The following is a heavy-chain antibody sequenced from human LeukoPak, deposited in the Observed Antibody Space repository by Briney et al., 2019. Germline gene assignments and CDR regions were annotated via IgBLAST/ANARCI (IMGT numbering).Heavy chain of an antibody. V-gene: IGHV1-18*01. Sequence: GASVKVSCKASGYTFTSYGISWVRQAPGQGLEWMGWISAYNGNTNYAQKLQGRVTMTTDTSTSTAYMELRSLRSDDTAVYYCARDFAWGYDYVWGSPSDGMDVWGQGTTVTVSS. D-gene: IGHD3-16*01. CDR1: GYTFTSYG. CDR2: ISAYNGNT. CDR3: ARDFAWGYDYVWGSPSDGMDV. J-gene: IGHJ6*02.